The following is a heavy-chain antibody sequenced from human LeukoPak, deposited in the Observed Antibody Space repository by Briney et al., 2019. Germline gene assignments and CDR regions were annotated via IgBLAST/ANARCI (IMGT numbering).Heavy chain of an antibody. CDR1: GFTFSSYS. J-gene: IGHJ6*03. Sequence: PGGSLRLSCAASGFTFSSYSMNWVRQAPGKGLEWVSYVSSSSSTIYYADSVKGRFTISRDNAKNSLYLQMNSLRAEDTAVYYCARVGASSIAARRSYYHSMDVWGTGTTVTVSS. V-gene: IGHV3-48*01. D-gene: IGHD6-6*01. CDR3: ARVGASSIAARRSYYHSMDV. CDR2: VSSSSSTI.